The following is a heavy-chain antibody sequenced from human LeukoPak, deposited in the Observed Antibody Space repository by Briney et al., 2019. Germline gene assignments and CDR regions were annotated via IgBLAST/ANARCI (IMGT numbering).Heavy chain of an antibody. CDR1: GGSFSGYY. D-gene: IGHD6-19*01. CDR2: INHSGST. CDR3: ASTAVAGQRVKRYNWFDP. V-gene: IGHV4-34*01. J-gene: IGHJ5*02. Sequence: SETLSLTCAVYGGSFSGYYWSWIRQPPGKGLEWIGEINHSGSTNYNPSLKSRVTISVDTSKNQFSLKLSSVTAADTAVYYCASTAVAGQRVKRYNWFDPWGQGTLVTVSS.